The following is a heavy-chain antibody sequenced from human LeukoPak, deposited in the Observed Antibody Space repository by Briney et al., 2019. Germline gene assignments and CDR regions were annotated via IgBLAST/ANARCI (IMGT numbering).Heavy chain of an antibody. J-gene: IGHJ4*03. V-gene: IGHV4-30-2*01. CDR1: GGSISSGGYS. CDR2: IYHSGST. CDR3: AXEWGXYDYVWGSYXXTFXXYFD. D-gene: IGHD3-16*02. Sequence: PSETLSLTCAVSGGSISSGGYSWSWIRQPPGKGLEWIGYIYHSGSTYYNPSLKSRVTISVDTSKNLFSLDLSSVTAADTAVYYCAXEWGXYDYVWGSYXXTFXXYFD.